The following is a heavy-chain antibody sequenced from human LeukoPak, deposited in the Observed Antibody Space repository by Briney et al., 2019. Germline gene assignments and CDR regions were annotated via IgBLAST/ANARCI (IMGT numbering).Heavy chain of an antibody. V-gene: IGHV3-74*01. CDR3: ARHRYGAFDY. J-gene: IGHJ4*02. D-gene: IGHD3-10*01. CDR2: INSDGSGT. Sequence: PGGSLRLSCAASGFTFSDYWMHWVRQAPGKGLVWVSRINSDGSGTTYADSVKGRFTISRDNAKNTLYLQMNSLRAEDTAVYYCARHRYGAFDYWGRGTLVTVSS. CDR1: GFTFSDYW.